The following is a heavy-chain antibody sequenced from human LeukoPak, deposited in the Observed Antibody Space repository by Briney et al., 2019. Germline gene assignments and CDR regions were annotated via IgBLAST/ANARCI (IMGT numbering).Heavy chain of an antibody. CDR1: GFTFSAYW. Sequence: PGGSLRLSCAASGFTFSAYWMSWVRQAPGKGLEWVSYISSSGYTIFYPDSVKGRFTISRDNANNSLYLQMNSLRAEDTAVYYCARAKYGSGSYQGYWGQGTLVTVSS. CDR2: ISSSGYTI. D-gene: IGHD3-10*01. CDR3: ARAKYGSGSYQGY. V-gene: IGHV3-11*04. J-gene: IGHJ4*02.